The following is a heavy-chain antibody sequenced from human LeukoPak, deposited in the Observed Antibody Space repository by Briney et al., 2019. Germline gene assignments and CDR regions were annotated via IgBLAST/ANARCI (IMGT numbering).Heavy chain of an antibody. V-gene: IGHV3-30*18. J-gene: IGHJ4*02. CDR3: AKDSPPGYSSSWYV. D-gene: IGHD6-13*01. CDR1: GFTFSSYV. CDR2: ISYDENKK. Sequence: GGSLRLSCVASGFTFSSYVMHWVRQAPGKGLEWLALISYDENKKYYTESVKGRFTISRDNSKRTLYLHMNSLSAEDSAVYYCAKDSPPGYSSSWYVWGQGTLVTVSS.